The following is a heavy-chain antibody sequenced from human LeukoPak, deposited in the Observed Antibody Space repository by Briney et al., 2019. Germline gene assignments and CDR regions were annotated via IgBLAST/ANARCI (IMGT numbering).Heavy chain of an antibody. CDR1: GFTFSSYI. CDR3: VREIGIAVAVPYYFDY. CDR2: ISSSSSYI. Sequence: PGGSLRLSCAASGFTFSSYIMNWVRQAPGKGLEWVSSISSSSSYIYYADSVKGRFTISRDNAKNSLYLQMNSLRGEDTAVYYCVREIGIAVAVPYYFDYWGQGTLVTVSS. D-gene: IGHD6-19*01. J-gene: IGHJ4*02. V-gene: IGHV3-21*01.